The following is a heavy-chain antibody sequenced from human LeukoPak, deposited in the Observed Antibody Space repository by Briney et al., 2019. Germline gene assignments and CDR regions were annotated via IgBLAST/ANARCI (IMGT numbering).Heavy chain of an antibody. D-gene: IGHD5-12*01. V-gene: IGHV4-38-2*02. Sequence: SETLSLTCTVSGYSISSGYYWGWIRQPPGKGLEWIGSIYHSGSTYYNPSLKSRVTISVDTSKNQFSLKLSSVTATDTAVYYCARAGYSGSDFSVWGKGSTVTVSS. CDR1: GYSISSGYY. J-gene: IGHJ6*04. CDR2: IYHSGST. CDR3: ARAGYSGSDFSV.